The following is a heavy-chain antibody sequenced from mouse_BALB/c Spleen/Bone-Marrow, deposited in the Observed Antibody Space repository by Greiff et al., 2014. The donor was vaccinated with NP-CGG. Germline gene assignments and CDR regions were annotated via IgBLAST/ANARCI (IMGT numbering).Heavy chain of an antibody. V-gene: IGHV1-9*01. J-gene: IGHJ4*01. Sequence: QVQLKQSGAELMKPGASVKISCKATGYTFSSYWIEWVKQRPGHGLKWIGEILPGSGTTNYNENFKGKATFTADTSSNTAYMQLSSLTSEDSAVYYCARDYRYDGAMDHWGQGTSVTVSS. CDR1: GYTFSSYW. CDR3: ARDYRYDGAMDH. D-gene: IGHD2-14*01. CDR2: ILPGSGTT.